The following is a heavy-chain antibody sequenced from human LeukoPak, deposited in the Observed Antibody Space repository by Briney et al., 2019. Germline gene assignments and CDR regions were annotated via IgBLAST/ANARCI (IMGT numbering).Heavy chain of an antibody. Sequence: SETLSLTCTVTGGSISSSSYYWGWIRQPPGKGLEWIGSIYYSGSTYYNPSLKSRVTISVDTSKNQFSLKLSSVTAADTAVYYCARVGWFGEPLADLGDYWGQGTLVTVSS. CDR1: GGSISSSSYY. CDR2: IYYSGST. CDR3: ARVGWFGEPLADLGDY. J-gene: IGHJ4*02. D-gene: IGHD3-10*01. V-gene: IGHV4-39*07.